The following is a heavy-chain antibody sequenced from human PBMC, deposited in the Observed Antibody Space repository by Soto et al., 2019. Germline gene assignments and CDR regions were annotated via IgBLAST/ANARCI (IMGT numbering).Heavy chain of an antibody. CDR3: ARFSPPRKSYDSNPGWFDP. CDR2: VSSTGST. Sequence: SETLSLTFTVSGGSVNSYYWTWIGQSPGKGLGWIGYVSSTGSTNYNPSLKSRVILSLDTSTSEVSLSLTSVTAADAAVYFCARFSPPRKSYDSNPGWFDPWGQGIMVTVS. CDR1: GGSVNSYY. J-gene: IGHJ5*02. V-gene: IGHV4-59*02. D-gene: IGHD3-22*01.